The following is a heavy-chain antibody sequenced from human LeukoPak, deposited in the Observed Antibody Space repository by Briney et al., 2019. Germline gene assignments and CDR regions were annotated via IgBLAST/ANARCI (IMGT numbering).Heavy chain of an antibody. CDR1: GGSISSGSYY. Sequence: SETLSLTCTASGGSISSGSYYWSWIRQPAGKGLEWIGRIYTSGSTNYNPSLKSRVTISVDTSKNQFSLKLSSVTAADTAVYYCARVGDYLDYGGQGTLVTVSS. CDR2: IYTSGST. J-gene: IGHJ4*02. V-gene: IGHV4-61*02. CDR3: ARVGDYLDY.